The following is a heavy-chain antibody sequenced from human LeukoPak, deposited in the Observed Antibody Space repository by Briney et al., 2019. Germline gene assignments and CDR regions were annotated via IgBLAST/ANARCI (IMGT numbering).Heavy chain of an antibody. CDR2: ISDTGNK. J-gene: IGHJ6*03. D-gene: IGHD2-8*02. CDR3: AKGNPLLGYMDG. CDR1: GFPLSSYA. V-gene: IGHV3-43*02. Sequence: GGSLRLSCAASGFPLSSYAMSWLRQAPGKALEWVSDISDTGNKYHADSVKGRLTISRDNSKNSLYLQMNSLRTEDTALYYCAKGNPLLGYMDGWGKGTTVTISS.